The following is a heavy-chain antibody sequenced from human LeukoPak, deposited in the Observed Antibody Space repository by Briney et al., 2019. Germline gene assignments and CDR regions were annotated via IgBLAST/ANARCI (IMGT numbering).Heavy chain of an antibody. J-gene: IGHJ4*02. D-gene: IGHD3-10*01. V-gene: IGHV3-21*01. CDR3: ARGAITMVRGAPFDY. Sequence: GGSLRLSCAVSGLTFSSYWMNWVRQAPGKGLEWVSSISSSSSYIYYADSVKGRFTISRDNAKNSLYLQMNSLRAEDTAVYYCARGAITMVRGAPFDYWGQGTLATVSS. CDR1: GLTFSSYW. CDR2: ISSSSSYI.